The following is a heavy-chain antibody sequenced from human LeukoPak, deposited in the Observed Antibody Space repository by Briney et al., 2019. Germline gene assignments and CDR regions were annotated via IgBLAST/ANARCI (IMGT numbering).Heavy chain of an antibody. CDR2: IYPGDSDT. Sequence: KSGESLKISCKDSGYLFTSYWIAWVRQRPGKGLEWMGIIYPGDSDTRYSPSFQGRVTISADKSINTAYLLWSSLQASDTATYYCARQDASGTYDAFDVRGQGTVVTV. V-gene: IGHV5-51*01. CDR1: GYLFTSYW. CDR3: ARQDASGTYDAFDV. D-gene: IGHD3-10*01. J-gene: IGHJ3*01.